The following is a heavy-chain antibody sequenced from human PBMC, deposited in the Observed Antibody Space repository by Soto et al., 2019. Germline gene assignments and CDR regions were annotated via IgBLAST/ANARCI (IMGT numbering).Heavy chain of an antibody. V-gene: IGHV3-30-3*01. D-gene: IGHD3-3*01. CDR1: GFTFSSYA. CDR2: ISYDGSNK. Sequence: GGSLRLSCAASGFTFSSYAMHWVRQAPGKGLEWAAVISYDGSNKYGADSVKGRFTISRDNSKNTLYLQMNSLRAEDTAVYYCARDSYYDFWSGYYYYYYGMDVWGQGTTVTVSS. CDR3: ARDSYYDFWSGYYYYYYGMDV. J-gene: IGHJ6*02.